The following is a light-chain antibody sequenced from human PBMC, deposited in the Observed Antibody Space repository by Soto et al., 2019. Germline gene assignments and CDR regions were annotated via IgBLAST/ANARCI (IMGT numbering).Light chain of an antibody. CDR3: SSYTTSSTRV. Sequence: ALAQPASVSGSPGQSIAISCTGSSSDVGIYNYVSWYQQHPGKVPKLIIYEVSNRPSGVSNRFSGSKSGNTASLTISGLQAEDEADYYCSSYTTSSTRVFGTGTKVTVL. CDR2: EVS. J-gene: IGLJ1*01. CDR1: SSDVGIYNY. V-gene: IGLV2-14*01.